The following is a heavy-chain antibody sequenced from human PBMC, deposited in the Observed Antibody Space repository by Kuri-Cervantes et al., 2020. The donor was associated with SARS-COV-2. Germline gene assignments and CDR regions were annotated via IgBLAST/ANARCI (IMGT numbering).Heavy chain of an antibody. CDR2: IKSKTDGGTT. Sequence: LSLTCAASGSTFSNAWMSWVRQAPGKGLEWVGRIKSKTDGGTTDYAAPVKGRFTISRDDSKNTLYLQMNSLKTEDTAVYYRTTVEAELQIVVVPAADYDAFDIWGQGTMVTVSS. D-gene: IGHD2-2*01. CDR1: GSTFSNAW. CDR3: TTVEAELQIVVVPAADYDAFDI. V-gene: IGHV3-15*01. J-gene: IGHJ3*02.